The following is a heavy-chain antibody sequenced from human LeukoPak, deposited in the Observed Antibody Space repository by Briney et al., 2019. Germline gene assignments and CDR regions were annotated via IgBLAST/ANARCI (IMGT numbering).Heavy chain of an antibody. Sequence: GGSLRLSCAASGFTFSSYAMSWVRQAPGKGLEWVAVISYDGSNKYYADSVKGRFTISRDNSKNTLYLQMNSLRAEDTAVYYCAKDLPLYSSGWNGGVDYWGQGTLVTVSS. J-gene: IGHJ4*02. CDR1: GFTFSSYA. CDR3: AKDLPLYSSGWNGGVDY. D-gene: IGHD6-19*01. CDR2: ISYDGSNK. V-gene: IGHV3-30*18.